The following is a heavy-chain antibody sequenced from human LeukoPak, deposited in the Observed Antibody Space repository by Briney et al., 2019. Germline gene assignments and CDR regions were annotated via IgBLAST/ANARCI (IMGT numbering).Heavy chain of an antibody. CDR1: GYSTSSGYY. Sequence: SETLSLTCAVSGYSTSSGYYWGWIRQPPGKGLEWIGSIYHSGSTYYNPSLKSRVTISVDTSKNQFSLKLSSVTAADTAVYYCARRRTTYYDFWSGYFDYWGQGTLVTVSS. D-gene: IGHD3-3*01. J-gene: IGHJ4*02. CDR2: IYHSGST. V-gene: IGHV4-38-2*01. CDR3: ARRRTTYYDFWSGYFDY.